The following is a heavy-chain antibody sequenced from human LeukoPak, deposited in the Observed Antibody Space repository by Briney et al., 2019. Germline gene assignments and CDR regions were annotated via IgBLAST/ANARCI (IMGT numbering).Heavy chain of an antibody. CDR2: MSPHSGNT. Sequence: PGASVKVSSKASRYTFSSYDINWVRQATGQGLEWVGWMSPHSGNTGYAQNFQGRVTTTRDTSTSTVYMELSSLRSEDTAVYYCARDPGYGSQGLCDYWGQGTLVTVSS. CDR3: ARDPGYGSQGLCDY. J-gene: IGHJ4*02. V-gene: IGHV1-8*01. CDR1: RYTFSSYD. D-gene: IGHD5-18*01.